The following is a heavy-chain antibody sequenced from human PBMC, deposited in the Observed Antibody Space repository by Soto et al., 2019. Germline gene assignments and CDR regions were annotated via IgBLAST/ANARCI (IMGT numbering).Heavy chain of an antibody. D-gene: IGHD1-7*01. Sequence: ASVKVSCKASGGTFSSYTISWVRQAPGQGLEWMGRIIPILGIANYAQKFQGRVTITADKSTSTAYMELSSLRSEDTAVYYCASRNITGTTRRDQGFDYWGQGTLVTVSS. V-gene: IGHV1-69*02. CDR1: GGTFSSYT. J-gene: IGHJ4*02. CDR2: IIPILGIA. CDR3: ASRNITGTTRRDQGFDY.